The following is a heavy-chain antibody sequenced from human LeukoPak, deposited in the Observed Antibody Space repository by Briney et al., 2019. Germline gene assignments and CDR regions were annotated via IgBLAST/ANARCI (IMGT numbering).Heavy chain of an antibody. CDR1: GYTFTGYY. CDR2: INPNSGGT. CDR3: ARDVAYCSSTSCYNGLIFDY. V-gene: IGHV1-2*02. Sequence: ASVKVSCKASGYTFTGYYMHWVRQAPGQGPEWMGWINPNSGGTNYAQKFQGRVTMTRDTSISTAYMELSRLRSDDTAVYYCARDVAYCSSTSCYNGLIFDYWGQGTLVTVSS. D-gene: IGHD2-2*02. J-gene: IGHJ4*02.